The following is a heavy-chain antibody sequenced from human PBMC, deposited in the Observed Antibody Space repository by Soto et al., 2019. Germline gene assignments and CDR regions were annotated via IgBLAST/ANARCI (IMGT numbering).Heavy chain of an antibody. Sequence: PSETLSLTCAVSGYSISSGYYWCWSRQPPGKGLEWIGSIYHSGSTYYNPSLKSRVTLSVDTSKNQFSLKLSSVTAADTAVYYCARVAMGGGAFDIWGQGTMVTVSS. CDR2: IYHSGST. CDR3: ARVAMGGGAFDI. D-gene: IGHD3-10*01. J-gene: IGHJ3*02. CDR1: GYSISSGYY. V-gene: IGHV4-38-2*01.